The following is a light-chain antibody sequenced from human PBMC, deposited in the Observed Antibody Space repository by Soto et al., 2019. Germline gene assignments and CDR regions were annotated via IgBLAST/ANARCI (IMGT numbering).Light chain of an antibody. Sequence: DIQMTQSPSSQSASVGDRVTVTCQASQDISNYLNWNQQKPGKAPKLLIYDASNLETGVPSRFSGSGSGTDFTFTISSLQPEDIATYYCQPYDNLPITFGQGTRLEIK. CDR1: QDISNY. J-gene: IGKJ5*01. CDR2: DAS. V-gene: IGKV1-33*01. CDR3: QPYDNLPIT.